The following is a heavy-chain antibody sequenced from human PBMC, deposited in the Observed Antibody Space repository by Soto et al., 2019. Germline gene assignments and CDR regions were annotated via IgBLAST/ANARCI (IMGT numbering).Heavy chain of an antibody. V-gene: IGHV4-34*01. Sequence: QVQLQQWGAGLLKPSETLSLTCAVYGGSFSGYYWSWIRQPPGKGLGWIGEINHSASTNYNPSLKSRVTISVDTSKNQFSLKLSSVTAADTAVYYCARAPDYDFWSGYEYWGQGTLVTVSS. J-gene: IGHJ4*02. CDR3: ARAPDYDFWSGYEY. D-gene: IGHD3-3*01. CDR2: INHSAST. CDR1: GGSFSGYY.